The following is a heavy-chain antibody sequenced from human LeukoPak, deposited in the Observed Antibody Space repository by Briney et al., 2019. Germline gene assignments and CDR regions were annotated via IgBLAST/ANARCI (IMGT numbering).Heavy chain of an antibody. CDR1: GGSISSSSYY. D-gene: IGHD3-10*01. V-gene: IGHV4-39*01. CDR2: IYYSGST. J-gene: IGHJ4*02. CDR3: ARTMVRGPQLFDY. Sequence: SETLSLTCTVSGGSISSSSYYWGWIRQPPGKGLEWIGSIYYSGSTYYNPSLKSRVTISVDTSKNQFSLKLSSVTAADTAVYYCARTMVRGPQLFDYWGQGTLVTVSS.